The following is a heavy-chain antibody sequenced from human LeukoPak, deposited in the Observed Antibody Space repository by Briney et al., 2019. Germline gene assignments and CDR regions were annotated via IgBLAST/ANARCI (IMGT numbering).Heavy chain of an antibody. CDR3: ARGGRLRYFDWLPSNWFDP. D-gene: IGHD3-9*01. CDR1: GGSFSGYY. CDR2: INHSGST. J-gene: IGHJ5*02. Sequence: PSETLSLTCAVYGGSFSGYYWSWIRQPPGKGREWIGEINHSGSTNYNPSLKSRVTISVDTSKNQFSLKLSSVTAADTAVYYCARGGRLRYFDWLPSNWFDPWGQGTLVTVSS. V-gene: IGHV4-34*01.